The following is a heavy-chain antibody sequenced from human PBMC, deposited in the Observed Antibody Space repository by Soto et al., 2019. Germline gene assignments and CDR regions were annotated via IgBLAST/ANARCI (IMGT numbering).Heavy chain of an antibody. V-gene: IGHV1-2*02. D-gene: IGHD6-13*01. J-gene: IGHJ3*02. CDR1: GYTFTGYY. Sequence: ASVKVSCKASGYTFTGYYMHWVRQAPGQGLEWMGWINPNSGGTNYAQKFQGRVTMTRDTSISTAYMELSRLRSDDTAVYYCEGNIEASLAFDIWGQGTMVTVSS. CDR3: EGNIEASLAFDI. CDR2: INPNSGGT.